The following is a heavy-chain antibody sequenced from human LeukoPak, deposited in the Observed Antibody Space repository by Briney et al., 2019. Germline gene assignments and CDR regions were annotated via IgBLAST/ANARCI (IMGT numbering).Heavy chain of an antibody. V-gene: IGHV4-39*02. J-gene: IGHJ4*02. Sequence: SETLSLTCTVSGGSIRSSGYYWDWIRQPPGKGLEWVGSIFYTGSTYYNPSLKSRVTISADTSKNHFSLKVSSVTAADTAVYYCARPSGYSGYDHGYWGQGTLVSVSS. CDR3: ARPSGYSGYDHGY. CDR1: GGSIRSSGYY. D-gene: IGHD5-12*01. CDR2: IFYTGST.